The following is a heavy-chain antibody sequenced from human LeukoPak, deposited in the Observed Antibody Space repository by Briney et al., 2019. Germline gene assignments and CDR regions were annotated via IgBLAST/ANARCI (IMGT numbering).Heavy chain of an antibody. D-gene: IGHD3-10*01. CDR1: GGTFSSYA. CDR3: ARENVMVRGAILYYFDY. J-gene: IGHJ4*02. V-gene: IGHV1-69*05. Sequence: SVKVSCKASGGTFSSYAISWVRQAPGQGLEWMGGIIPIFGTANYAQKFQGRVTITTDESTSTAYMELSSLRSEDTAVYYCARENVMVRGAILYYFDYWGQGTPVTVSS. CDR2: IIPIFGTA.